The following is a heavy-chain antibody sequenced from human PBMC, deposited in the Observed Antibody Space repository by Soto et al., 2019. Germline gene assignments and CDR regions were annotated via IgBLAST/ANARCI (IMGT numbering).Heavy chain of an antibody. Sequence: GASVKVSCKASGGTFSSYTISWVRQAPGQGLEWMGRIIPILGITNYAQKFQGRVTITADKSTSTAYMELRSLRSDDTAVYYCARVWPYYDSSGYYLSAFDIWGQGTMVTVSS. V-gene: IGHV1-69*02. CDR2: IIPILGIT. CDR1: GGTFSSYT. J-gene: IGHJ3*02. CDR3: ARVWPYYDSSGYYLSAFDI. D-gene: IGHD3-22*01.